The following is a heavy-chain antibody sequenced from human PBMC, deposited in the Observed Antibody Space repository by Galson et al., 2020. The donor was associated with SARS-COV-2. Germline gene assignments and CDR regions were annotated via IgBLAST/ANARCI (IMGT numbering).Heavy chain of an antibody. J-gene: IGHJ4*02. CDR1: GFPFDDHA. D-gene: IGHD2-15*01. Sequence: SLKISCAASGFPFDDHAMHWVRQAPGKGLEWVSGINWDSRKIVYGDSVRGRFTISRDNAKKYVYLQMNSLRTEDTAIYYCLKGSSTHSGGWPGDHWGQGALVTVSS. CDR2: INWDSRKI. CDR3: LKGSSTHSGGWPGDH. V-gene: IGHV3-9*01.